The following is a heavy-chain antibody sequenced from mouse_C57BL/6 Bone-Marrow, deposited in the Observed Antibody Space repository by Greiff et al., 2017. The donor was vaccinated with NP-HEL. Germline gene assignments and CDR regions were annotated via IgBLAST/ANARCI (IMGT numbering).Heavy chain of an antibody. J-gene: IGHJ4*01. CDR2: ISSGSSTI. CDR3: ARSRPLAMDY. V-gene: IGHV5-17*01. D-gene: IGHD1-1*01. CDR1: GFTFSDYG. Sequence: EVKVVESGGGLVKPGGSLKLSCAASGFTFSDYGMHWVRQAPEKGLEWVAYISSGSSTIYYADTVKGRFTISRDNAKNTLFLQMTSLRSEDTAMYYCARSRPLAMDYWGQGTSVTVSS.